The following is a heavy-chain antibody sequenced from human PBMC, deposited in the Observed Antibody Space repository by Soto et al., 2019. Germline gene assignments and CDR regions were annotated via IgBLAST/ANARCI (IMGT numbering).Heavy chain of an antibody. V-gene: IGHV4-39*07. CDR1: GGSISSSSYY. CDR3: ARETSIAAADY. CDR2: IYYSGST. J-gene: IGHJ4*02. D-gene: IGHD6-13*01. Sequence: SETPSLTCTVSGGSISSSSYYWGWIRQPPGKGLEWIGSIYYSGSTYYNPSLKRRVAISVDTSKNQFSLKLSSVTAADTAVYYCARETSIAAADYWGQGTLVTVYS.